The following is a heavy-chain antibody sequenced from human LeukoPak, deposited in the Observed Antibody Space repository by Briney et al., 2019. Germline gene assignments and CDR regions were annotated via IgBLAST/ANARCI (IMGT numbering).Heavy chain of an antibody. Sequence: PPGGSLRLSCAASGFTFSSYSMNWVRQAPGKGLEWVSYISSSSSTIHYADSVKGRFTISRDNAKNSLYLQMNSLRAEDTAVYYCARDHHRRLYDSQARDTFDIWGQGTMVTVS. CDR2: ISSSSSTI. D-gene: IGHD3-22*01. CDR1: GFTFSSYS. V-gene: IGHV3-48*01. J-gene: IGHJ3*02. CDR3: ARDHHRRLYDSQARDTFDI.